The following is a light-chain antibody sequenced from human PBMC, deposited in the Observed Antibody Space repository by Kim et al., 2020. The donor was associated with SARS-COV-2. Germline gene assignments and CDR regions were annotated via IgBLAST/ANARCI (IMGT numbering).Light chain of an antibody. J-gene: IGLJ3*02. CDR1: SGSLGSYSL. V-gene: IGLV2-23*02. Sequence: GQSITISCTGTSGSLGSYSLVSWYQQHPGKAPQLLIYEVTERPSGLSHRFSGSKSGNTATLTISGLQPEDEADYYCCSYSGHNTWVFGGGTQLTVL. CDR2: EVT. CDR3: CSYSGHNTWV.